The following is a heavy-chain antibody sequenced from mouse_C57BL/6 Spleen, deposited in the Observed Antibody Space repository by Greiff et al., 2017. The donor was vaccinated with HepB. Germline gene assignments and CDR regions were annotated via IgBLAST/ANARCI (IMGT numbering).Heavy chain of an antibody. CDR1: GYSITSGYY. CDR3: ARDSSGVDY. Sequence: EESGPGLVKPSQSLSLTCSVTGYSITSGYYWNWIRQFPGNKLEWMGYISYDGSNNYNPSLKNRIPITRDTSKNQLFLKLNSVTTEDTATYYCARDSSGVDYWGQGTTLTVSS. V-gene: IGHV3-6*01. J-gene: IGHJ2*01. CDR2: ISYDGSN. D-gene: IGHD3-2*02.